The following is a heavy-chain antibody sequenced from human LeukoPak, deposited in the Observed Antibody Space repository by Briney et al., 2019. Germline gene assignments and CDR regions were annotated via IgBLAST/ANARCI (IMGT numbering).Heavy chain of an antibody. J-gene: IGHJ4*02. V-gene: IGHV4-34*01. D-gene: IGHD2-2*01. CDR2: INHSGST. CDR1: CGAFPGYY. Sequence: SEALSFTCAVYCGAFPGYYWSWIRHPPGKGRGWVGGINHSGSTNYNPSLKSRVTISVDTSKNQFSLKLSSVTAADTAVYYSARGVPKRVVVVPAAIGVFGYWGQGTLVTVSS. CDR3: ARGVPKRVVVVPAAIGVFGY.